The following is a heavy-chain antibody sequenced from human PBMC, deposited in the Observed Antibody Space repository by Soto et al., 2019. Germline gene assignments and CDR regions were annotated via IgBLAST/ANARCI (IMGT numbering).Heavy chain of an antibody. CDR3: ARVRWAVVTTGWGSMNEDYGMDV. D-gene: IGHD2-2*01. Sequence: YSVKVSCKASGYPFPVFYMHWVRQAPGQGLEWMGGIIPIFGTANYAQKFQGRVPITSDKSTSTAYMELSSLRSEETAVYYCARVRWAVVTTGWGSMNEDYGMDVWGQGTTVTVSS. CDR1: GYPFPVFY. V-gene: IGHV1-69*06. CDR2: IIPIFGTA. J-gene: IGHJ6*02.